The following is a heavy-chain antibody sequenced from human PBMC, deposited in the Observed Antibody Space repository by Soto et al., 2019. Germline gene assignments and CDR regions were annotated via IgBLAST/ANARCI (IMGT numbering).Heavy chain of an antibody. D-gene: IGHD2-21*01. V-gene: IGHV4-34*02. CDR1: GGSLRGSY. CDR2: VTHSGST. CDR3: ARGHIPVYGPVPDYFDS. J-gene: IGHJ4*02. Sequence: QVHLQQWGAGLLKPSETLSLTCGVYGGSLRGSYWSWIRQPPGKALEWLGQVTHSGSTTFNPSLKSRVSVSGDTSDNQFSLKLTSVTAADTAVYYCARGHIPVYGPVPDYFDSWGQGTLVTVSS.